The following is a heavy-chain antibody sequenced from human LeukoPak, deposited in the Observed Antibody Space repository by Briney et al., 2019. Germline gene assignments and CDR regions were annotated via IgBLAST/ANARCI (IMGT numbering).Heavy chain of an antibody. CDR2: ISWNSGHI. J-gene: IGHJ4*02. D-gene: IGHD3-22*01. CDR1: GFTFDDYA. Sequence: GRSLRLSCAASGFTFDDYAMHWVRQAPGKGLEWVSGISWNSGHIGYADSVKGRFTISRDNAKYSLYLQINRLRAEDTAVYYCARASEDSRGHYQGFDSWGQGTLVTVSS. CDR3: ARASEDSRGHYQGFDS. V-gene: IGHV3-9*01.